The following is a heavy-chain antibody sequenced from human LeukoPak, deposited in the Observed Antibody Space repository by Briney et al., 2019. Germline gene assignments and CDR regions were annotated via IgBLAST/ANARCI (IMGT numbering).Heavy chain of an antibody. CDR3: AKDSSSWYVDGLYYYYGMDV. V-gene: IGHV3-53*01. J-gene: IGHJ6*02. CDR2: IYGDGTT. CDR1: GFSVSNNY. D-gene: IGHD6-13*01. Sequence: GGSLRLTCVVSGFSVSNNYVSWVRQAPGKGLEWVSNIYGDGTTNYADSVRGRFTISRDNSKNTLYLQMNSLRAEDTAVYYCAKDSSSWYVDGLYYYYGMDVWGQGTTVTVSS.